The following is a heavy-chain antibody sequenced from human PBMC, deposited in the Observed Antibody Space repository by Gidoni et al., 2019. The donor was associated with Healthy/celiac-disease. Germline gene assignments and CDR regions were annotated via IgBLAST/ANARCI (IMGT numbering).Heavy chain of an antibody. Sequence: QVQLVQSGAEVKKPGSSVKVSCKASGGTFSSYALSWVRPAPGQGLEWMGRILPILGIANYAKKFQGRVTITADKSTSTAYRERSSLRSEDTAVYYCARDIQVVPAARSYYYGSGSSYYFDYWGKGTLVTVSS. J-gene: IGHJ4*02. V-gene: IGHV1-69*04. D-gene: IGHD3-10*01. CDR1: GGTFSSYA. CDR3: ARDIQVVPAARSYYYGSGSSYYFDY. CDR2: ILPILGIA.